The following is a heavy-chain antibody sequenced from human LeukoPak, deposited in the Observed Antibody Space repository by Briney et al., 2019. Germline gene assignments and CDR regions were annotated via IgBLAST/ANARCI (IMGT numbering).Heavy chain of an antibody. CDR3: ARAISLSSGTIDY. D-gene: IGHD3-22*01. V-gene: IGHV5-51*01. J-gene: IGHJ4*02. Sequence: GEPVKISCKGPGYTFTSYWIGWVRQKPGKGLEWLTIIYPGDSDTRYNPSFQGQVTISADKSTSTAYLQWSSLKASDTAMYYCARAISLSSGTIDYWGQGTLVTVSS. CDR1: GYTFTSYW. CDR2: IYPGDSDT.